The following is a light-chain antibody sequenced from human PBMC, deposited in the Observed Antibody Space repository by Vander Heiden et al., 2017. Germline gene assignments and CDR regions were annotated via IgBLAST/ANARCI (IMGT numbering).Light chain of an antibody. J-gene: IGLJ3*02. CDR2: EVS. V-gene: IGLV2-14*01. Sequence: QSALTQPASVSGSPGPSITISCAGIGGDTGTYNSVSWYQQHPGKAPKLIIFEVSHRPSGVSDRFSASKSVNTASLTISGLQSEDEADYYCSSHTGSTTPVFGGGTKLTVL. CDR1: GGDTGTYNS. CDR3: SSHTGSTTPV.